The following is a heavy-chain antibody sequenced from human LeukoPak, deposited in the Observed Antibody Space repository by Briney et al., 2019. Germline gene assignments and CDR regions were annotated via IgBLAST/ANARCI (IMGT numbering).Heavy chain of an antibody. CDR1: GFTFSSYS. J-gene: IGHJ4*02. CDR2: LSGRNSYI. CDR3: ARDLSWDGYNGY. D-gene: IGHD5-24*01. Sequence: GGSLRLSCAASGFTFSSYSMNWVRQAPGKGLEWVSSLSGRNSYIYYADSVKGRFTVSRDNAKNSLYLQMNSLTVEDTAVYYCARDLSWDGYNGYWGQGTLVTVSS. V-gene: IGHV3-21*01.